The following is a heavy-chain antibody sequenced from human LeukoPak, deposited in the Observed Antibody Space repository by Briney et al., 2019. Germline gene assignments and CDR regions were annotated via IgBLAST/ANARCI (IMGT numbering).Heavy chain of an antibody. V-gene: IGHV4-30-4*01. J-gene: IGHJ5*02. Sequence: SETLSLTCTVSGGSISSGDYYWSWIRQPPGKGLEWIGYIYYSGSTYYNPSLKSRVTISVDTSKNRFSLKLSSVTAADTAVYYCASGYSSSSNWFDPWGQGTLVTVSS. D-gene: IGHD6-6*01. CDR2: IYYSGST. CDR3: ASGYSSSSNWFDP. CDR1: GGSISSGDYY.